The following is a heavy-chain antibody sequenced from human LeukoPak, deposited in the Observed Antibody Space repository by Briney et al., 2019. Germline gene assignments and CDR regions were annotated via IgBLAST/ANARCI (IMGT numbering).Heavy chain of an antibody. CDR1: GGSISSYY. CDR3: ARETRLHSGISSNDAFDI. J-gene: IGHJ3*02. Sequence: WETLCLSCAVSGGSISSYYRSWIRQPPGKGLEWVWYISCSGSTYYNPSVKSRFTISLDRSKNQFSLRLNSLTAADTAVYYCARETRLHSGISSNDAFDIWSQATMVTVSS. V-gene: IGHV4-59*01. D-gene: IGHD1-26*01. CDR2: ISCSGST.